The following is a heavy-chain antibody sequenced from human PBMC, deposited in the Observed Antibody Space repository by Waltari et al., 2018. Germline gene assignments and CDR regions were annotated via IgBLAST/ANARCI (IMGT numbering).Heavy chain of an antibody. D-gene: IGHD3-22*01. CDR2: INPNSGGT. CDR3: ARDPTFYDSSANYRYYYYMDV. CDR1: GYTFTGYY. Sequence: QVQLVQSGAEVKKPGASVKASCKASGYTFTGYYMHWVRQAPGQGLEWMGRINPNSGGTNYAQKFQGRVTMTMDTSISTAYMELSRLRSDDTAVYYCARDPTFYDSSANYRYYYYMDVWGKGTTVTVSS. V-gene: IGHV1-2*06. J-gene: IGHJ6*03.